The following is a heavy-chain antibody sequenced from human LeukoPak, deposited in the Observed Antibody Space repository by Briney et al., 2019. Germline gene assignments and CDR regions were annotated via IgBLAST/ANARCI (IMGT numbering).Heavy chain of an antibody. CDR1: GYTFTSNA. D-gene: IGHD2-2*01. V-gene: IGHV1-3*04. J-gene: IGHJ5*02. CDR3: ARYCSSTSGWCWFDP. CDR2: INTGNGNT. Sequence: GASVKVSCKASGYTFTSNAIHWVRQAPGQRLEWMGWINTGNGNTKYAQKFQGRVTITRDTSASTVYMELSSLRSEDTAVYYCARYCSSTSGWCWFDPWGQGTLVTVSS.